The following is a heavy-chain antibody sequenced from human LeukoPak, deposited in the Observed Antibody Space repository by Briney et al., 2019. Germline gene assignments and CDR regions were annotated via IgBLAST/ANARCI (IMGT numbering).Heavy chain of an antibody. CDR2: IWSDENKK. CDR1: GFTFSSYG. D-gene: IGHD6-6*01. CDR3: AKPIAARPYYFDY. Sequence: GGSLRLSCATSGFTFSSYGMHWVRQAPGKGLEWVAVIWSDENKKYYADSVKGRFTISRDNSKNTLYLQMNSLRAEDTAVSYCAKPIAARPYYFDYWGQGTLVTVSS. J-gene: IGHJ4*02. V-gene: IGHV3-30*02.